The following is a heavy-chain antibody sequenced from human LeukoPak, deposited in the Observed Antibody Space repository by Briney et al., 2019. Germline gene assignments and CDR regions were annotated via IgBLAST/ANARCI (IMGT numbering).Heavy chain of an antibody. V-gene: IGHV4-39*02. CDR1: GGSISSSSYY. CDR3: ARDSTVEHAFDI. D-gene: IGHD4-23*01. CDR2: IYYSGST. J-gene: IGHJ3*02. Sequence: SETLSLTCTVSGGSISSSSYYWGWIRQPPGKGLEWIGSIYYSGSTYYNPSLKSRVTISVDTSKNQFSLKLSSVTAADTAVYYCARDSTVEHAFDIWGQGTMVTVSS.